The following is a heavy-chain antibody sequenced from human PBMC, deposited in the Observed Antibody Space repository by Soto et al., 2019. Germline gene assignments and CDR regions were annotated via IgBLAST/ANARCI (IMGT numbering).Heavy chain of an antibody. CDR1: GGSFSDYY. V-gene: IGHV4-34*04. J-gene: IGHJ6*03. Sequence: SETLSLTCAVYGGSFSDYYWTWIRQPPGKGLEWIGEINHSGSTKNNPSLMFQAPISENISKSHFSLMLSSVPAADTAVFYCGRSFTFFGLARPSYYYYSYMDVWGKGTTVTVSS. CDR3: GRSFTFFGLARPSYYYYSYMDV. D-gene: IGHD3-3*01. CDR2: INHSGST.